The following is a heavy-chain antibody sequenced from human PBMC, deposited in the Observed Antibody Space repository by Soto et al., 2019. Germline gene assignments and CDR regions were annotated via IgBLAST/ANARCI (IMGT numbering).Heavy chain of an antibody. CDR2: ISAYNGNT. V-gene: IGHV1-18*01. D-gene: IGHD6-19*01. Sequence: QVQLVQSGAEVKKPGASVKVSCKASGYTFTSYGISWVRQAPGQGLEWMGWISAYNGNTNYAQKLQGRVTMTTDTSTSTAYMELRSLRSDDTAVYYCARDKRLAVAGLYYYYYYYMDVWGKGTTVTVSS. CDR1: GYTFTSYG. CDR3: ARDKRLAVAGLYYYYYYYMDV. J-gene: IGHJ6*03.